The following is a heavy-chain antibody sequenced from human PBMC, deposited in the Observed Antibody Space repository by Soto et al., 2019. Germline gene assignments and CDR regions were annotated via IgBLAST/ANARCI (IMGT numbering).Heavy chain of an antibody. Sequence: ASVKVSCKASGYTFTGYYMHWVLQAPGQGLEWMGWINPNSGGTNYAQKFQGRVTMTRDTSISTAYMELSRLRSDDTAVYYCARDKNYYDSSGYWNWFDPWGQGTLVTVSS. J-gene: IGHJ5*02. CDR3: ARDKNYYDSSGYWNWFDP. CDR1: GYTFTGYY. V-gene: IGHV1-2*02. D-gene: IGHD3-22*01. CDR2: INPNSGGT.